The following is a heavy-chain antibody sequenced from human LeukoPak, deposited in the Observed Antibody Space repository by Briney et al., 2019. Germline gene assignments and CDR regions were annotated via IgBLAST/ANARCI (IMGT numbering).Heavy chain of an antibody. CDR1: GGSISSYY. CDR3: ARGRTAMVFNY. CDR2: IYYSGST. V-gene: IGHV4-59*01. J-gene: IGHJ4*02. D-gene: IGHD5-18*01. Sequence: SETLSLTCTVSGGSISSYYWSWIRQPPGKGLEWIGYIYYSGSTNYNPSLKSRVTISVDTSKNQFSLKLSSVTAADTAVYYCARGRTAMVFNYWGQGTLVTVSS.